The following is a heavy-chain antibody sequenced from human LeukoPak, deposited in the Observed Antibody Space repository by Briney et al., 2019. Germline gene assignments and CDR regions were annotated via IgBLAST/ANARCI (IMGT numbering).Heavy chain of an antibody. V-gene: IGHV1-2*02. D-gene: IGHD3-22*01. CDR2: INPNSGGT. J-gene: IGHJ4*02. CDR1: GYTFTGYY. Sequence: ASVKVSCRASGYTFTGYYMHWVRQAPGQGLEWMGWINPNSGGTNYAQKFQGRVTMTRDTSISTAYMELSRLRSDDTAVYYCARGGTVYDSSGYSPRDYWGQGTLVTVSS. CDR3: ARGGTVYDSSGYSPRDY.